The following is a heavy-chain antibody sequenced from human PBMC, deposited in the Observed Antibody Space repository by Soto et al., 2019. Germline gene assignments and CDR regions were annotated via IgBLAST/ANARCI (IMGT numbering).Heavy chain of an antibody. CDR3: ARDFRYFPY. CDR1: GGTFSGYF. J-gene: IGHJ4*02. Sequence: PSETLSLTCAVSGGTFSGYFWSWVRQPPGKGLEWIGEIEHNGNNNINPSLKSRVTISVDTSKNQMSLNLTSVTGADTAVYYCARDFRYFPYWGQGTLVTVSS. V-gene: IGHV4-34*01. CDR2: IEHNGNN. D-gene: IGHD3-10*01.